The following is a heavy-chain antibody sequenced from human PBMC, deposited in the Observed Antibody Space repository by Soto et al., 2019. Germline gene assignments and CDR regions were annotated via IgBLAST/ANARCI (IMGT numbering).Heavy chain of an antibody. D-gene: IGHD3-3*01. CDR1: GYTFTSYA. V-gene: IGHV1-3*01. CDR2: INAGNGNT. Sequence: ASVKVSCKASGYTFTSYAMHWMRQALGQRLEKMGWINAGNGNTKYSQKFQGRAAITPDESTSPTYLHLSSLRSEDTAVYYCARAQNFWSGYYSSPWGQGTPVTVSS. CDR3: ARAQNFWSGYYSSP. J-gene: IGHJ5*02.